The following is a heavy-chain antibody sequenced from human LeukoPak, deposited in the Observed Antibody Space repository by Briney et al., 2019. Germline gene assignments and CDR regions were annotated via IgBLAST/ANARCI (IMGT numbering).Heavy chain of an antibody. CDR2: ISGSGYNT. J-gene: IGHJ6*03. CDR1: GVTFSSHG. D-gene: IGHD2-8*01. V-gene: IGHV3-23*01. CDR3: AKDRCSNGVGCYYYYMDV. Sequence: GGSLRLSCAASGVTFSSHGMNWVRQAPGKGLEWVSTISGSGYNTYYADSVKGRFSISRDSSKNILYLQMNSLRAEDTAVYYCAKDRCSNGVGCYYYYMDVWGKGTTVTISS.